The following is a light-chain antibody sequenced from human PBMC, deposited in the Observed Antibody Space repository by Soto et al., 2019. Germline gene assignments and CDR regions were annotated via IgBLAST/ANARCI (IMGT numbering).Light chain of an antibody. CDR1: QSVNSSY. CDR2: GAS. CDR3: QQYGSPQFT. Sequence: IVFTQSPGTLSLSQGERAALSCRASQSVNSSYLAWYQQKPGQAPRLLVYGASSRATGLPDSFSGSACGTDFTLNIRRLETEDFPLYYGQQYGSPQFTSGPDTKADSK. V-gene: IGKV3-20*01. J-gene: IGKJ3*01.